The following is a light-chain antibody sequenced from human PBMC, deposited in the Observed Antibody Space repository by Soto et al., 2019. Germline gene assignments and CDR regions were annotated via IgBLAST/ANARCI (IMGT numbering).Light chain of an antibody. Sequence: ILMTQSPATLSVSPGERATLSCRASQSGSNNLDWYQKRPGQAARLLIYDASTRATGIPARFSGSGSGTEFTLTISGQQSEDFAVYYCQQYNNWPPWTFGQGTKVEIK. CDR3: QQYNNWPPWT. CDR1: QSGSNN. J-gene: IGKJ1*01. CDR2: DAS. V-gene: IGKV3-15*01.